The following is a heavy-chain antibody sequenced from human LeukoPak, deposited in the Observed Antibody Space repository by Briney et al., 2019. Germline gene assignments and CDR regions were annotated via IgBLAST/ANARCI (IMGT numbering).Heavy chain of an antibody. V-gene: IGHV1-69*05. Sequence: ASVKVSCKASGGTFSSYAISWVRQAPGQGLEWMGRIIPIFGTANYAQKFQGRVTITTDESTSTAYMELSSLRSEDTAVYYCARGEAAAAVPYYYHYYMDVWGKGTRSPSP. D-gene: IGHD6-13*01. CDR2: IIPIFGTA. CDR1: GGTFSSYA. J-gene: IGHJ6*03. CDR3: ARGEAAAAVPYYYHYYMDV.